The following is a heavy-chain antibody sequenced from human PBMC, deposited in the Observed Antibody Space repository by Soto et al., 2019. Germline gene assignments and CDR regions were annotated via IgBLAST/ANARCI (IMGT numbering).Heavy chain of an antibody. J-gene: IGHJ4*02. CDR2: ISSSSSYT. CDR1: GFTFSDYY. D-gene: IGHD4-17*01. V-gene: IGHV3-11*05. CDR3: ARLRGYGDYSFDY. Sequence: QVQLVESGGGLVKPGGSLRLSCAASGFTFSDYYMSWVRQAPGKGLEWVSYISSSSSYTNYADSVKGQFTISRDNAKNSLSLQMNSLRAEDTAVYYCARLRGYGDYSFDYWGQGTLVTVSS.